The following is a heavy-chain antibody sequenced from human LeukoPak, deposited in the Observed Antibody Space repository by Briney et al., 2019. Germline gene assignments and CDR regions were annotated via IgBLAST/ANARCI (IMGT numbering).Heavy chain of an antibody. V-gene: IGHV3-30-3*01. CDR3: ARENYYGSGSYYRYYFDY. D-gene: IGHD3-10*01. Sequence: GRSLRLSCAASGFTFSSYAMHWVRQAPGKGLEWVAVISYDGSNKYYADSVKGRFTISRDNSKNTLYLQMNSLRAEDTAVYYCARENYYGSGSYYRYYFDYWGQGTLVTVSS. J-gene: IGHJ4*02. CDR1: GFTFSSYA. CDR2: ISYDGSNK.